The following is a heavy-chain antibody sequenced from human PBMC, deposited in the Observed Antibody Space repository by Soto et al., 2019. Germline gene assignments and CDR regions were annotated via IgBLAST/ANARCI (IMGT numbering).Heavy chain of an antibody. J-gene: IGHJ4*02. Sequence: ASVKVSCKISGHTLTEFSIRWVRQAPGKGLEWMGGFDPEGGEAIYAQKWHGRVTVTEDTVTDTAYMELSGLKSDDTAVYYCAKDAARTNGWYYFDYWGQGTLVTVSS. CDR3: AKDAARTNGWYYFDY. CDR1: GHTLTEFS. V-gene: IGHV1-24*01. CDR2: FDPEGGEA. D-gene: IGHD6-19*01.